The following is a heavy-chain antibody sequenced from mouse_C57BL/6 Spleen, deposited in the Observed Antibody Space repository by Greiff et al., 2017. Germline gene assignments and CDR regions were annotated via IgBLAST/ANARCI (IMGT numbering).Heavy chain of an antibody. Sequence: EVKLVESGGDLVKPGGSLKLSCAASGFTFSSYGMSWVRQTPDKRLEWVATISSGGSYTYYPDSVKGRFTISRDNAKNTLYLQMSSLKSEDTAVXYCARGDWEGAWFAYWGQGTLVTVSA. V-gene: IGHV5-6*01. CDR1: GFTFSSYG. J-gene: IGHJ3*01. CDR2: ISSGGSYT. D-gene: IGHD4-1*01. CDR3: ARGDWEGAWFAY.